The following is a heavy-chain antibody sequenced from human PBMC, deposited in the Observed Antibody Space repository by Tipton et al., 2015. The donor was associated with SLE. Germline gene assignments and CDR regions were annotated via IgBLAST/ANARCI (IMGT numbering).Heavy chain of an antibody. V-gene: IGHV4-30-4*08. CDR3: ARGISSSTSRWFDP. CDR1: GDSISSGDYY. Sequence: TLSLTCTVSGDSISSGDYYWSWIRQPPGKGLEWIGYIYYSGSTYYNPSLKSRVTISVDTSKNQFSLKLSSVTAADTAVYYCARGISSSTSRWFDPWGQGTLVTVSS. CDR2: IYYSGST. J-gene: IGHJ5*02. D-gene: IGHD2-2*01.